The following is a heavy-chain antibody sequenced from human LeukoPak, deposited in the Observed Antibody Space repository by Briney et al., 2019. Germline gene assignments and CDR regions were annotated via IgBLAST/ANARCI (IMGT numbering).Heavy chain of an antibody. D-gene: IGHD4-11*01. V-gene: IGHV3-72*01. J-gene: IGHJ4*02. CDR1: GFTFSDHY. Sequence: GGSLRLSCAASGFTFSDHYMDWVRQAPGKGLEWVGRTRNKANSFTTEYAASVKGRFTISRDDSNNSLYLQMNSLKTEDTAVYYCARVGSNAGRPHDFDYWGQGTLVTVSS. CDR2: TRNKANSFTT. CDR3: ARVGSNAGRPHDFDY.